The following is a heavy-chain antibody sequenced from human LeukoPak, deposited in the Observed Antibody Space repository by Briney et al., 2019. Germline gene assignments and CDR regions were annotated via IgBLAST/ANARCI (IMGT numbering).Heavy chain of an antibody. CDR3: ARGYDYGGNPSYYYGMDV. CDR2: INPNSGNT. V-gene: IGHV1-8*01. D-gene: IGHD4-23*01. Sequence: ASVKVSLKASGYTFNSYVINWVGQDTGQGLEVMGWINPNSGNTGYPQKLQGRGTMPRNTSISTAYMELSSLRYGSTPVYYCARGYDYGGNPSYYYGMDVWGQGTTVTVSS. J-gene: IGHJ6*02. CDR1: GYTFNSYV.